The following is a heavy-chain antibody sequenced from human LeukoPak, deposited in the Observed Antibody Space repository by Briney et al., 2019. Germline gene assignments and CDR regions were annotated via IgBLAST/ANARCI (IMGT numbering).Heavy chain of an antibody. CDR3: ARTLWGPITMIVH. D-gene: IGHD3-22*01. V-gene: IGHV1-69*05. J-gene: IGHJ4*02. CDR1: GYTFTSYD. Sequence: ASVKVSCKASGYTFTSYDINWVRQAPGQGLEWMGGIIPIFGTANYAQKFQGRVTITTDESTSTAYMELSSLRSEDTAVYYCARTLWGPITMIVHWGQGTLVTVSS. CDR2: IIPIFGTA.